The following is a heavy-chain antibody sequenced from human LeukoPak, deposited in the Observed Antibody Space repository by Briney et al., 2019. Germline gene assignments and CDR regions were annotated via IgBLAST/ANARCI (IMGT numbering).Heavy chain of an antibody. Sequence: SETLSLTCAVYGGSFSGYYWSWIRQPPGKGLVWIGEINHSGSTNYNPSLKSRVTISVDTSKNQFSLKLSSVTAADTAVYYCARPVRRSSSPQYFQHWGQGTLVTVSS. CDR3: ARPVRRSSSPQYFQH. V-gene: IGHV4-34*01. CDR1: GGSFSGYY. CDR2: INHSGST. D-gene: IGHD6-13*01. J-gene: IGHJ1*01.